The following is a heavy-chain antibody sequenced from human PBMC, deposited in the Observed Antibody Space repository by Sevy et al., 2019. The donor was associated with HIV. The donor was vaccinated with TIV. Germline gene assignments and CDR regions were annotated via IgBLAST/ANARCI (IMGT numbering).Heavy chain of an antibody. CDR1: GYTFTGYY. D-gene: IGHD3-16*02. Sequence: ASVKVSCKASGYTFTGYYMHWVRQAPGQGLEWMGWINPNSGGTNYAQKFQGRVTMTRDTSISTAYMELSRLRSDDTAVYYWARGVIRSGYDYVWGSYRPRTNWFDPWGQGTLVTVSS. CDR3: ARGVIRSGYDYVWGSYRPRTNWFDP. J-gene: IGHJ5*02. V-gene: IGHV1-2*02. CDR2: INPNSGGT.